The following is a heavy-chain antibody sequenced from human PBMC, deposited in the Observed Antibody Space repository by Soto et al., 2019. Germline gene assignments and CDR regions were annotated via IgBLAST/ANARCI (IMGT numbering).Heavy chain of an antibody. Sequence: PSETLSLTCTVSGGSISSGGYYWSWIRQHPGKGLEWIGYIYYSGSTYYNPSLKSRVTISVDTSKNQFSLKLSSVTAADTAVYYCARDHSGLFDYWGQGTLVTVSS. CDR2: IYYSGST. V-gene: IGHV4-31*03. CDR1: GGSISSGGYY. D-gene: IGHD1-26*01. J-gene: IGHJ4*02. CDR3: ARDHSGLFDY.